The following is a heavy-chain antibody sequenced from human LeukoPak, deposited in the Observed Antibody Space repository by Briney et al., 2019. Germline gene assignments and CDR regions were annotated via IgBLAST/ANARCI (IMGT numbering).Heavy chain of an antibody. V-gene: IGHV1-46*03. D-gene: IGHD1-26*01. CDR3: ARVFPWEQTGFDL. Sequence: ASVKVSCKASGYTFTSYYMHWVRQAPGQGLEWMGIINPSGGSTSYAQRFQGRVTMTRDTSTSTVYMELRSLRSEDTAVYYCARVFPWEQTGFDLWGQGTLVTVSS. CDR2: INPSGGST. CDR1: GYTFTSYY. J-gene: IGHJ5*02.